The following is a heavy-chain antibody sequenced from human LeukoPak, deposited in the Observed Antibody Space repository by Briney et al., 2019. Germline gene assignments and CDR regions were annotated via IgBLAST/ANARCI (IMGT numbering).Heavy chain of an antibody. Sequence: GGSLRLSCAASGFTFSSYGMHWVRQAPGKGLEWVAFIRYDGSNKYYADSVKGRFTISRDNSKNTLYLQMNSLRAEDTAVYYCATGGSSWYRFDYWGQGTLVTVSS. D-gene: IGHD6-13*01. CDR2: IRYDGSNK. J-gene: IGHJ4*02. CDR1: GFTFSSYG. CDR3: ATGGSSWYRFDY. V-gene: IGHV3-30*02.